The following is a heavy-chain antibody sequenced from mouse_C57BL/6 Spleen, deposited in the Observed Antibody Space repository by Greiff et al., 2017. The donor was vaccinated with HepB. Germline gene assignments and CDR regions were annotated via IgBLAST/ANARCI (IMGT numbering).Heavy chain of an antibody. CDR3: AQGRYYGSSYGFAY. CDR2: IWSGGST. J-gene: IGHJ3*01. V-gene: IGHV2-2*01. D-gene: IGHD1-1*01. CDR1: GFSLTSYG. Sequence: VKLQESGPGLVQPSQSLSITCTVSGFSLTSYGVHWVRQSPGKGLEWLGVIWSGGSTDYNAAFISRLSISKDNSKSQVFFKMNSLQADDTAIYYCAQGRYYGSSYGFAYWGQGTLVTVSA.